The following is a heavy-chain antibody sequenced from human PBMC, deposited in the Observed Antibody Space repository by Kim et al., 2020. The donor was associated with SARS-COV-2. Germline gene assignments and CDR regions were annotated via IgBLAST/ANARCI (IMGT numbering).Heavy chain of an antibody. CDR1: GGTFSSYA. CDR3: ARAAFSSGYSYYFDY. J-gene: IGHJ4*02. Sequence: SVKVSCKASGGTFSSYAISWVRQAPGQGLEWMGGIIPIFGTANYAQKFQGRVTITADESTSTAYMELSSLRSEDTAVYFCARAAFSSGYSYYFDYWGQGTLVTVSS. V-gene: IGHV1-69*13. D-gene: IGHD3-22*01. CDR2: IIPIFGTA.